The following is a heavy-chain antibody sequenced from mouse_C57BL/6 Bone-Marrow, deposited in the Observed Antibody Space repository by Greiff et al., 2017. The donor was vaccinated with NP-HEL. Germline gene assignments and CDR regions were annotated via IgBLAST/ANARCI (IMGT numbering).Heavy chain of an antibody. CDR1: GYAFSSSW. Sequence: VQLQESGPELVKPGASVKISCKASGYAFSSSWMNWVKQRPGKGLEWIGRIYPGDGDTNYNGKFKGKATLTADKSSSTAYMQLSSLTSEDSAVYLCARSGYLRGDYWGQGTSVTVSS. D-gene: IGHD1-1*01. J-gene: IGHJ4*01. CDR3: ARSGYLRGDY. V-gene: IGHV1-82*01. CDR2: IYPGDGDT.